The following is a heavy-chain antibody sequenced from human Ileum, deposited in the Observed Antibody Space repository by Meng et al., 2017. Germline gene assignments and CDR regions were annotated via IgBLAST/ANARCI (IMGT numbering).Heavy chain of an antibody. CDR3: ASLRYNWNYSADY. CDR2: VFHSGSN. D-gene: IGHD1-7*01. Sequence: ARWYDTGRGPAQPWGTPSRTCAASGGFIGSSIWGSWVRPPPGKGMAWVGEVFHSGSNNYNPSLKSRVTISVDKSTAQFSLKLSSVTAADTAVYYCASLRYNWNYSADYWGQGTLVTVSS. V-gene: IGHV4-4*02. CDR1: GGFIGSSIW. J-gene: IGHJ4*02.